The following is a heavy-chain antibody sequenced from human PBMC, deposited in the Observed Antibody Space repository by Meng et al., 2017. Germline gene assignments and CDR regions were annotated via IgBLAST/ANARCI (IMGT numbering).Heavy chain of an antibody. CDR1: CYTFTSYG. J-gene: IGHJ4*02. D-gene: IGHD1-7*01. V-gene: IGHV1-18*01. CDR2: ISAYNGNT. Sequence: QVRIVQSGAEVKKPGASVKVSCKASCYTFTSYGIRWVRQAPRQGLEWMGWISAYNGNTNYAQKLQGRVTMTTDTSTSTAYMELRSLRSDDTAVYYCARDPRITGTTLPDYWGQGTLVTVSS. CDR3: ARDPRITGTTLPDY.